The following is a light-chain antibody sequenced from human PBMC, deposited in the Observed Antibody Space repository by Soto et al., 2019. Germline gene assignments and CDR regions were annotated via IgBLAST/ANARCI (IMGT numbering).Light chain of an antibody. CDR1: QSMVTY. J-gene: IGKJ1*01. CDR2: ASS. Sequence: DIQMTQSASSLSASXXDGVTITCRASQSMVTYLNWDLQKPGKAPKLXXYASSNLQSGFPSRFSGSGSGTDFTLTISSLQPEDFATYFCQQSYSTPPWTFGQGTKVDIK. V-gene: IGKV1-39*01. CDR3: QQSYSTPPWT.